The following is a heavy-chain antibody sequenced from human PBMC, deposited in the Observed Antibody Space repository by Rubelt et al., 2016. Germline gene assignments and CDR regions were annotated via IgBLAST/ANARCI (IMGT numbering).Heavy chain of an antibody. D-gene: IGHD6-13*01. CDR1: GGSFSGYY. CDR3: ATSSWYSFKLDY. V-gene: IGHV4-34*01. J-gene: IGHJ4*02. CDR2: INHSGST. Sequence: QVQLQQWGAGLLKPSETLSLTCAVYGGSFSGYYWSWIRQPPGKGLEWIGEINHSGSTNYNPSHKSRGTRSVDTYKNQFSLKLSPVTAADTAVYYCATSSWYSFKLDYWGQGTLVTVSS.